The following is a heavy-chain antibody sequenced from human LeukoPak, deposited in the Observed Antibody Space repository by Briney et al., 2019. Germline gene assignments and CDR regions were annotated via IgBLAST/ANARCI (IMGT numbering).Heavy chain of an antibody. D-gene: IGHD2-21*02. CDR1: GFTFSSYG. V-gene: IGHV3-30*03. CDR3: ATSRGVTAHDAFDI. CDR2: ISYDGSNK. J-gene: IGHJ3*02. Sequence: GGSLRLSCAASGFTFSSYGMHWVRQAPGKGLEWVAVISYDGSNKYYADSVKGRFTISRDNSKNTLYLQMNSLRAEDTAVYYCATSRGVTAHDAFDIWGQGTMVTVPS.